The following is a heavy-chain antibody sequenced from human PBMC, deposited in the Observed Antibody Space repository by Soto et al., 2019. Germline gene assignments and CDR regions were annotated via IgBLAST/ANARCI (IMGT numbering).Heavy chain of an antibody. D-gene: IGHD3-22*01. V-gene: IGHV1-69*13. CDR3: ARDPNYYDSSGYDHY. CDR1: GGTFSSYA. CDR2: IIPIFGTA. J-gene: IGHJ4*02. Sequence: SVKVSCKASGGTFSSYAISWLRQAPGQGLEWMGGIIPIFGTANYAQKFQGRVTITADESTSTAYMELSSLRSEDTAVYYCARDPNYYDSSGYDHYWGQGTLVTVSS.